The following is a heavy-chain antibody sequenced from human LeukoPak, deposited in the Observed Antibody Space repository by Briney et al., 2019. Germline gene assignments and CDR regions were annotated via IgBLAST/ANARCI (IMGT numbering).Heavy chain of an antibody. Sequence: GGSLRLSCAASGFTFDDYAMHWVRQAPGKGLEWVSGISWNSGSIGYADSVKGRFTISRDNSKNTLYLQMNSLRAEDTAVYYCARVSRVAAAAVFDYWGQGTLVTVSS. CDR1: GFTFDDYA. D-gene: IGHD6-13*01. J-gene: IGHJ4*02. CDR2: ISWNSGSI. V-gene: IGHV3-9*01. CDR3: ARVSRVAAAAVFDY.